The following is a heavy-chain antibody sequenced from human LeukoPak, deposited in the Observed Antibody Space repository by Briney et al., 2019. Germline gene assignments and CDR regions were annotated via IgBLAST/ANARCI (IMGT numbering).Heavy chain of an antibody. Sequence: GASVKVSCKASGYTFTGYYMHWVRQAPGQGLEWMGWINPNSGGTNYAQKFQGRVTMTRDTSISTAYMELSRLRSDDTAVYYCARDPGGYCSSTSCYSMDVWGKGTTVTVSS. CDR1: GYTFTGYY. V-gene: IGHV1-2*02. CDR3: ARDPGGYCSSTSCYSMDV. D-gene: IGHD2-2*02. CDR2: INPNSGGT. J-gene: IGHJ6*03.